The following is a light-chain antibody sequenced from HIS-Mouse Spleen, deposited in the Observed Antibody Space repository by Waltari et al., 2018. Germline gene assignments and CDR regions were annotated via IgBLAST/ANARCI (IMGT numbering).Light chain of an antibody. CDR3: SLYTSSSTLV. V-gene: IGLV2-18*01. CDR2: EVS. J-gene: IGLJ2*01. Sequence: QSALTQPPSVSGSPGQSVTIHCTGTSSDVGSYNRVPWYQQPPGTAPKLMIYEVSNRPSGVPDRFSGSKSGNTASLTISGLQAEDEADYYCSLYTSSSTLVFGGGTKLTVL. CDR1: SSDVGSYNR.